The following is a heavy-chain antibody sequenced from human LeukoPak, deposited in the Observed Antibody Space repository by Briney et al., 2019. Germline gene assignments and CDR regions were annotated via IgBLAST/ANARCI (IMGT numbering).Heavy chain of an antibody. CDR3: ARNGITMVRGVMGY. CDR2: ISSSSSYI. Sequence: GGSLRLSCAASGFTFSSYSMNWVRQAPGKGLEGVSSISSSSSYIYYADSVKGRFAISRDNAKNSLYLQMNSLRAEDTAVYYCARNGITMVRGVMGYWGQGTLVTVSS. CDR1: GFTFSSYS. V-gene: IGHV3-21*01. J-gene: IGHJ4*02. D-gene: IGHD3-10*01.